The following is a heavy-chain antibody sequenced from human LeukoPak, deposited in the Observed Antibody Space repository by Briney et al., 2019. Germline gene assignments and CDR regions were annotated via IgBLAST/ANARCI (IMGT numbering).Heavy chain of an antibody. V-gene: IGHV1-69*05. CDR3: ARDHWGIVENGYDYFYYDMDV. J-gene: IGHJ6*02. CDR1: GGSFSTSG. CDR2: VIPIYGTP. Sequence: ASVKVSCKASGGSFSTSGFSWVRQAPGQGLEWMGGVIPIYGTPSYAQKFQGRVTITTDESTSTACMELSSLRSEDTAVYYCARDHWGIVENGYDYFYYDMDVWGQGTTVTVSS. D-gene: IGHD7-27*01.